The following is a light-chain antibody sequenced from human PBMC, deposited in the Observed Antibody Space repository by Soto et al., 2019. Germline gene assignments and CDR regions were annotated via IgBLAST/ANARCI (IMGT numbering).Light chain of an antibody. J-gene: IGKJ5*01. CDR3: QQYYSYPPIT. V-gene: IGKV1-8*01. Sequence: AIRMTQSPSSFSASTRDRVTITCRASQGISSYLAWYQQKPGKAPKLLIYAASTLQSGVPSRFSGSGSGTDFTLTISCLQSEDFATYYCQQYYSYPPITFAQGTRLEIK. CDR2: AAS. CDR1: QGISSY.